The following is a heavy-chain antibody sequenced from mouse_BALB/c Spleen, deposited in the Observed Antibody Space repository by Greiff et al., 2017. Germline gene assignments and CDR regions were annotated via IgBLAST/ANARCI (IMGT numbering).Heavy chain of an antibody. J-gene: IGHJ3*01. CDR3: ARQGFAY. Sequence: EVQLQESGGGLVKPGGSLKLSCAASGFTFSSYAMSWVRQTPEKRLEWVATISSGGSYTYYPDSVKGRFTISRDNAKNTLYLQMSSLRSEDTAMYYCARQGFAYWGQGTLVTVSA. V-gene: IGHV5-9-3*01. CDR1: GFTFSSYA. CDR2: ISSGGSYT.